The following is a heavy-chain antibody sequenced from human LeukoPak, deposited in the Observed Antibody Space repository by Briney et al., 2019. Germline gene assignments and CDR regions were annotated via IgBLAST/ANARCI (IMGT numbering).Heavy chain of an antibody. V-gene: IGHV4-59*01. CDR3: ARGGIVGSRTNWFDP. CDR2: IYYIGST. J-gene: IGHJ5*02. D-gene: IGHD1-26*01. Sequence: SETLSLTCTVSGGSIRSYYWCWIRQPPGKGLECIGHIYYIGSTNYNPSLKSRVTISLDPSKSQFSLKLTSVTPADTAVYYCARGGIVGSRTNWFDPWGQGTLVTVSS. CDR1: GGSIRSYY.